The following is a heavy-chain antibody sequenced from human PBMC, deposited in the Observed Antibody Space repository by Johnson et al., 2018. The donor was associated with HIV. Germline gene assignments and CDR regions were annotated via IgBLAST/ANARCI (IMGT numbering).Heavy chain of an antibody. J-gene: IGHJ3*02. CDR3: AKDQWSSSWTNDAFDI. V-gene: IGHV3-11*04. D-gene: IGHD6-13*01. Sequence: QVQLVESGGGLVKPGGSLRLSCAASGFTFSDYYMSGIHQAPGKGLEWVSYSSSSGSTIYYADSVKGRFTISRDNSKNTLYLQMNSLRAEDTAVYYCAKDQWSSSWTNDAFDIWGQGTMVTVSS. CDR1: GFTFSDYY. CDR2: SSSSGSTI.